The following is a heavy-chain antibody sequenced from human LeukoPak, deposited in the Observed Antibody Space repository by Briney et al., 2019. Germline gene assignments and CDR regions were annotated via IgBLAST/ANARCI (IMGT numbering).Heavy chain of an antibody. CDR2: INPNRCGT. CDR3: ARGMYYYGSGSSPGWFVL. D-gene: IGHD3-10*01. J-gene: IGHJ5*02. CDR1: GYTFTGYY. V-gene: IGHV1-2*02. Sequence: GASVKVSCKASGYTFTGYYMHWLRQAPGQRLEWMGWINPNRCGTNYAQKFQGRVTMTRHTSISTAYMELGRLRSDDTGEYYCARGMYYYGSGSSPGWFVLWGQGTLVTVSS.